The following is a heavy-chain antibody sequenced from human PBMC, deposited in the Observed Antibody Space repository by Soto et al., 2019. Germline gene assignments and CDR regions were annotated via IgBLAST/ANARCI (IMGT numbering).Heavy chain of an antibody. V-gene: IGHV3-30*18. D-gene: IGHD2-15*01. Sequence: PGGSLRLSCAASGFTFSSYGMQWVRQAPGKGLEWVAVISYDGSNKYYADSVKGRFTISRDNSKNTLYLQMNSLRAEDTAVYYCAKDELGYCSGGSCYLSDYWGQGTLVTVSS. CDR2: ISYDGSNK. CDR1: GFTFSSYG. J-gene: IGHJ4*02. CDR3: AKDELGYCSGGSCYLSDY.